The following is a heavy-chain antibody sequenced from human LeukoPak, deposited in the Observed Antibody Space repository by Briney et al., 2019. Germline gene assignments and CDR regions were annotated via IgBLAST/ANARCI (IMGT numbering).Heavy chain of an antibody. CDR3: ARHSIEYSSSWYLWFDP. CDR2: IYYSGST. Sequence: PSETLSLTCTVSGGSISSYYWSWIRQPPGKGLEWIGYIYYSGSTNYNPSLKSRVTISVDTSKNQFSLKLSSVTAADTAVYYCARHSIEYSSSWYLWFDPWGQGTLVTVSS. J-gene: IGHJ5*02. CDR1: GGSISSYY. V-gene: IGHV4-59*08. D-gene: IGHD6-13*01.